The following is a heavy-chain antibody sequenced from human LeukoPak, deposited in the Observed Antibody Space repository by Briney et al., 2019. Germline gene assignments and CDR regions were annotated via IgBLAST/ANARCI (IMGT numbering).Heavy chain of an antibody. Sequence: PSETLSLTCTVSGGSISSYYWSWIRQPPGKGLGWIGYIYYSGSTNYNPSLKSRVTISVDTSKNQFSLKLSSVTAADTAVYYCARGVCSGGSCYLSLNYWGQGTLVTVSS. CDR3: ARGVCSGGSCYLSLNY. J-gene: IGHJ4*02. D-gene: IGHD2-15*01. V-gene: IGHV4-59*01. CDR1: GGSISSYY. CDR2: IYYSGST.